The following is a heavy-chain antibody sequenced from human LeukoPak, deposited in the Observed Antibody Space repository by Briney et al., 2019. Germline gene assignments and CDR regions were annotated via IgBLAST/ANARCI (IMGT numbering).Heavy chain of an antibody. D-gene: IGHD2-2*01. CDR2: IIPIFGTA. J-gene: IGHJ6*03. CDR3: ARAGKDCSSTSCQYYYYYYMDV. V-gene: IGHV1-69*05. Sequence: AASVKVSCTASGGTFSSYAISWVRQAPGQGLEWMGGIIPIFGTANYAQKFQGRVTITTDESTSTAYMELSSLRSEDTAVYYCARAGKDCSSTSCQYYYYYYMDVWGKGTTVTVSS. CDR1: GGTFSSYA.